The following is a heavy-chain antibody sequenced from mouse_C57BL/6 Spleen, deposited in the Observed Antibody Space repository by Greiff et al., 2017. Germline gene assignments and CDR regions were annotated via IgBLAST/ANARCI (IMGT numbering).Heavy chain of an antibody. CDR3: ARLITTVVATLSNYAMDY. J-gene: IGHJ4*01. Sequence: QVTLKESGPGILQPSQTLSLTCSFSGFSLSTFGMGVGWIRQPSGKGLEWLAHIWWDDDKYYNPALKSRLTISKDTSKNQVFLKIANVDTADTATYYCARLITTVVATLSNYAMDYWGQGTSVTVSS. V-gene: IGHV8-8*01. CDR2: IWWDDDK. CDR1: GFSLSTFGMG. D-gene: IGHD1-1*01.